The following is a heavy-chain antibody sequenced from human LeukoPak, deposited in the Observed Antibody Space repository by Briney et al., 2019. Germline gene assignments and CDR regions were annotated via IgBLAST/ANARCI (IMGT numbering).Heavy chain of an antibody. CDR1: GFTFSSYG. V-gene: IGHV3-30*02. Sequence: GGSLRLSCAASGFTFSSYGMHWVRQAPGKGLEWEAFIRYDGSNKYYADSVKVRFTISRDNSKNTLYLQMNSLRAEDTAVYYCAKVDSYDFWSGAPPYWGQGTLVSVSS. CDR3: AKVDSYDFWSGAPPY. CDR2: IRYDGSNK. J-gene: IGHJ4*02. D-gene: IGHD3-3*01.